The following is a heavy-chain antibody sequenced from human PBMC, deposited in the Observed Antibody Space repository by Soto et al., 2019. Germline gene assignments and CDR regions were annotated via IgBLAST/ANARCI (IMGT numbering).Heavy chain of an antibody. CDR2: IFTSGST. CDR3: ATLKGDGFDT. CDR1: SGSMNDYY. J-gene: IGHJ3*02. Sequence: QVQLQESGPRVVKPSGTLSLTCTVSSGSMNDYYLTWIRQPAGKGLECIGRIFTSGSTNYNPCLRRRLTMSVGTSKTRFSLRLTSVTAAVTAVYYCATLKGDGFDTWGQGTRVTVSS. V-gene: IGHV4-4*07.